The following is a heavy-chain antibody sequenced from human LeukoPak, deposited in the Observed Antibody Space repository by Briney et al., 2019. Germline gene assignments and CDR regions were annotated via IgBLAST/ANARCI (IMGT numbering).Heavy chain of an antibody. CDR1: GGTISSSSYY. CDR3: ARRSYTSTFDY. J-gene: IGHJ4*02. Sequence: PSETLSLTCTVSGGTISSSSYYWGWIRQPPGKGLEWIGSIYYSGNAYYNPSLKSRVTVSVDTTKNQFSLKLSSVTPADTAVYYCARRSYTSTFDYWGQGTLVTVSS. CDR2: IYYSGNA. D-gene: IGHD6-13*01. V-gene: IGHV4-39*01.